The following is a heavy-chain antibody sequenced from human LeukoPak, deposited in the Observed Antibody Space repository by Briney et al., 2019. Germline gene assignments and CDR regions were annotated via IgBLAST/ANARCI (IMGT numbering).Heavy chain of an antibody. J-gene: IGHJ4*02. Sequence: SGGSLRLSCAASGFTFSSCAMSWVRQAPGKGLEWVSTITGGGTSTYYADSVKGRFTIPRDNSKNTLFLQMASLGAGDTAIYYCAKGLYTSSGYHFQSWGQGTLVTVSS. CDR3: AKGLYTSSGYHFQS. V-gene: IGHV3-23*01. D-gene: IGHD6-13*01. CDR2: ITGGGTST. CDR1: GFTFSSCA.